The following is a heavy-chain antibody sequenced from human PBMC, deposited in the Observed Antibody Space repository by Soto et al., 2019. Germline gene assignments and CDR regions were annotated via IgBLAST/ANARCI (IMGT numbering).Heavy chain of an antibody. J-gene: IGHJ6*02. V-gene: IGHV4-30-2*01. D-gene: IGHD4-17*01. CDR2: TYHSGST. CDR1: GGSISSSGYS. Sequence: QLQLQESGSGLVKPSQTLSLTCAVSGGSISSSGYSWSWIRQPPGKGLEWIGYTYHSGSTYYNPSLKSRVTISVDRSKNQFSLKLSSVTAADTAVYYCARAHYGDYGYGMDVWGQGTTVTVSS. CDR3: ARAHYGDYGYGMDV.